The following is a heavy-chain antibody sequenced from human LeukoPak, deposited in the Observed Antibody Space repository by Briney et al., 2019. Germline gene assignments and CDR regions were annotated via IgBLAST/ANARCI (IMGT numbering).Heavy chain of an antibody. V-gene: IGHV1-2*02. CDR3: AGGRDYGGNSVPYYYYGMDV. Sequence: ASVKVSCKASGYTFTGYYMHWVRQAPGQGLEWMGWINPNSGGTNYAQKFQGRVTMTRDTSISTAYMELSRLRSDDTAVYYCAGGRDYGGNSVPYYYYGMDVWGQGTTVTVSS. D-gene: IGHD4-23*01. J-gene: IGHJ6*02. CDR1: GYTFTGYY. CDR2: INPNSGGT.